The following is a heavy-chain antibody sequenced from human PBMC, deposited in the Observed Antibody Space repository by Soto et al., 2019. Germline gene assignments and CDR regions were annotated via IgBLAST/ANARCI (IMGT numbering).Heavy chain of an antibody. J-gene: IGHJ4*02. V-gene: IGHV3-72*01. CDR2: IRNKPNGHTT. CDR3: STTVITAPLFEY. D-gene: IGHD2-21*02. Sequence: EVQLVESGGGLVQPGGSLRLSCEGSGFTFSGHYMDWIRQAPGKGLEWLGRIRNKPNGHTTAYAASVKGRFTISRDDSKNLVYLQMNSLNSEDTALYYCSTTVITAPLFEYWGQGTLVAVSS. CDR1: GFTFSGHY.